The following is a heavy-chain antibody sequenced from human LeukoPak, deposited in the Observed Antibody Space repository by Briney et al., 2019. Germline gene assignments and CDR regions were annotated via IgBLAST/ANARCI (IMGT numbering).Heavy chain of an antibody. V-gene: IGHV4-34*01. D-gene: IGHD3-10*01. Sequence: SETLSLTCAVYGGSFSGDFWSWIRQSPGKGLEWIGEIHHSGSINYNPSLKSRVTISVDKAKNQFSLNLNSVTAADTAVYYRARGGDRSFDYWGQGTLVTVSS. J-gene: IGHJ4*02. CDR2: IHHSGSI. CDR3: ARGGDRSFDY. CDR1: GGSFSGDF.